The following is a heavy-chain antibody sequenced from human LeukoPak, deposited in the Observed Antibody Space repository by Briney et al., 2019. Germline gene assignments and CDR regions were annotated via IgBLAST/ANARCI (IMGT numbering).Heavy chain of an antibody. J-gene: IGHJ4*02. V-gene: IGHV3-33*06. D-gene: IGHD2-2*01. CDR1: GFTFSSYG. Sequence: GGSLRLSCAASGFTFSSYGMHWVRQAPGKGLEGVAIIWYDGNHKYYVDSVKGRFTISRDNSKNTLYLQMDSLRAEDTAVYYCAKAPKRYCTSASCQGYFDYWGQGTLVTVSS. CDR3: AKAPKRYCTSASCQGYFDY. CDR2: IWYDGNHK.